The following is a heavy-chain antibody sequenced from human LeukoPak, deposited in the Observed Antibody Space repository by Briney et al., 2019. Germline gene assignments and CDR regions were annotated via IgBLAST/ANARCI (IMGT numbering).Heavy chain of an antibody. V-gene: IGHV1-18*01. J-gene: IGHJ4*02. CDR3: ARGLARTSMVTRGGVRFDY. CDR1: GYTFTSYG. CDR2: ISAYNGNT. D-gene: IGHD5-18*01. Sequence: ASVKVSCKASGYTFTSYGISWVRQAPGQGLEWMGWISAYNGNTNYAQKLQGRVTMTTETSTSTAYMELSSLRSEDTAVYYCARGLARTSMVTRGGVRFDYWGQGTLVTVSS.